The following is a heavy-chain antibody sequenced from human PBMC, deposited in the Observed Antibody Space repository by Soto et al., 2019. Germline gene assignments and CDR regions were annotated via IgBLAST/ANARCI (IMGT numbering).Heavy chain of an antibody. CDR1: GFTFGSHA. Sequence: EVKLLESGGGLVQPGGSLRLSCAASGFTFGSHAMIWVRQAPGKGLEWVSAISGSGGSAYYADSVKGRFTISRDNSINTLYPQMNSLRAEDTALYYCAKEPYSDFWSAYYYFDYWGQGTLVTVSS. V-gene: IGHV3-23*01. CDR2: ISGSGGSA. D-gene: IGHD3-3*01. J-gene: IGHJ4*02. CDR3: AKEPYSDFWSAYYYFDY.